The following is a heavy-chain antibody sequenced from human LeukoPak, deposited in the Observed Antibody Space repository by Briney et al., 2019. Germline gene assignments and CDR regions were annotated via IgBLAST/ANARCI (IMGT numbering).Heavy chain of an antibody. CDR1: GGTFSSYA. CDR3: ARASPGRDFWSGTPFDY. J-gene: IGHJ4*02. V-gene: IGHV1-69*13. Sequence: ASVKVSCKASGGTFSSYAISWVRQAPGQGLEWMGGIIPIFGTANYAQKFQGRVTITADESTSTAYMELSSLRSEDTAVYYCARASPGRDFWSGTPFDYWGQGTLVTVSS. CDR2: IIPIFGTA. D-gene: IGHD3-3*01.